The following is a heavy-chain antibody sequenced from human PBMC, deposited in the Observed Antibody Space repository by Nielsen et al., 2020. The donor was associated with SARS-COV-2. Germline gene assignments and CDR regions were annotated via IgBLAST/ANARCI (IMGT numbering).Heavy chain of an antibody. J-gene: IGHJ6*02. CDR2: INPSGSGT. V-gene: IGHV3-74*01. D-gene: IGHD3-10*01. CDR1: GFTFSSTW. Sequence: GESLKISCSASGFTFSSTWMDWVRQAPGQGLVWVSRINPSGSGTAYADSVKGRFAVSRDNAGNTVVLQIHSLRVEDTAVYYCAKEKFGEFPYYGMDVWGQGTTVTVSS. CDR3: AKEKFGEFPYYGMDV.